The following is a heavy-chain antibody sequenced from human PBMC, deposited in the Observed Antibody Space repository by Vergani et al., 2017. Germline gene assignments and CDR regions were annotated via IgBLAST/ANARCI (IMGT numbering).Heavy chain of an antibody. V-gene: IGHV4-34*01. Sequence: QVQLQQWGAGLLKASETLSLTCAVYGGSFSGYYWSWIRQPPGKGREWIGEINHSGSTNYNPSLKSRVTISVDTSKNQFSLKLSSVTAAYTAVYYCSIQLLAAAGTIDYWGQGTLVTVSS. J-gene: IGHJ4*02. D-gene: IGHD6-13*01. CDR1: GGSFSGYY. CDR3: SIQLLAAAGTIDY. CDR2: INHSGST.